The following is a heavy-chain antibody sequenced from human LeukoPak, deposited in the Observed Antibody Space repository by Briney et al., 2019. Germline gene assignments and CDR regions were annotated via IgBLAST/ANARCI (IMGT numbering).Heavy chain of an antibody. Sequence: PSETLSLTCTVSGGSISSYYWSWIRQPAGKGLEWIGRIYTSGSTNYNPSLKSRVTMSVDTSKNQFSLKLSSVTAADTAVYYCARSYYDFWSGPPPPAYYFDYWGQGTLVTVSS. CDR3: ARSYYDFWSGPPPPAYYFDY. CDR1: GGSISSYY. J-gene: IGHJ4*02. CDR2: IYTSGST. V-gene: IGHV4-4*07. D-gene: IGHD3-3*01.